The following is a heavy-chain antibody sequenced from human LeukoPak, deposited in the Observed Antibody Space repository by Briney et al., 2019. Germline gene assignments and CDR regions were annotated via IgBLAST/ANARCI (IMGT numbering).Heavy chain of an antibody. Sequence: SGPTLVNPTQTLTLTCTFSGFSLSTRSVAVGWIRQPPGKPLEWLALIYWDDDKRYSPSLKSRLAITKDTSNSQVVLTMTNMDPVDTATYFCARGPVFDYWGRGTLVTVSS. CDR1: GFSLSTRSVA. V-gene: IGHV2-5*02. J-gene: IGHJ4*02. CDR2: IYWDDDK. CDR3: ARGPVFDY. D-gene: IGHD1-14*01.